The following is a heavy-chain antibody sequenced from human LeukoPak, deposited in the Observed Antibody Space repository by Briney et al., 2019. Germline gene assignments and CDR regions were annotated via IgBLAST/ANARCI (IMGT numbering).Heavy chain of an antibody. V-gene: IGHV3-30*04. CDR2: ISYDGSNK. CDR3: ARGASYYDILTGYYKHFDY. CDR1: GFTFSSYA. Sequence: GRSLRLSCAASGFTFSSYAMHWVRQAPGKGLEWVAVISYDGSNKYYADCVKGRFTISRDNSKNTLYLQMNSLRAEDTAVYYCARGASYYDILTGYYKHFDYWGQGTLVTVSS. D-gene: IGHD3-9*01. J-gene: IGHJ4*02.